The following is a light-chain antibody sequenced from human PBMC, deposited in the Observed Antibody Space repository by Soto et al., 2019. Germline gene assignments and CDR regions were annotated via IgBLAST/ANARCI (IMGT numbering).Light chain of an antibody. V-gene: IGKV1-5*01. CDR2: DAS. CDR1: QSISSW. Sequence: DIQMTESPSTQSASVGDRVTITCRASQSISSWLAWYQQKPGKAPKLLIYDASSLESGVPSRFSGSGSGTEFTLTISSLQPDDFATYYCQQYNSYSLYTFGQGTKVDIK. CDR3: QQYNSYSLYT. J-gene: IGKJ2*01.